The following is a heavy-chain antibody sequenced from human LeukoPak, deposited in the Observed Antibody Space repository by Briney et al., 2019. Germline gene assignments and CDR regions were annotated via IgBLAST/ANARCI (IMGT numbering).Heavy chain of an antibody. J-gene: IGHJ4*02. D-gene: IGHD3-10*01. CDR2: IYPGDSDT. Sequence: GESLKISCKGSGYSFTSYWIGWVRQMPGKGPEWMGIIYPGDSDTRYSPSFQGQVTISADKSISTAYLQWSSLKASDTAMYYCARRDSLTMVRGAFAGPFDYWGQGTLVTVSS. V-gene: IGHV5-51*01. CDR3: ARRDSLTMVRGAFAGPFDY. CDR1: GYSFTSYW.